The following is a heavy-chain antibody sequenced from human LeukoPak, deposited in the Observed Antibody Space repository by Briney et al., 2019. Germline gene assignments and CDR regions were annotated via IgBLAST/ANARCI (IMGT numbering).Heavy chain of an antibody. V-gene: IGHV1-69*04. D-gene: IGHD2-15*01. Sequence: ASVKVSCKASGGIFGNFGFTWVRQVPGQGLEWMGRIIPTLGKTSYTQKFQGRVTITADTSTSTAYMELSGLRSEDTAMYYCARVSDCSGGTCYVFDYWGQGTLVIVSS. CDR1: GGIFGNFG. CDR2: IIPTLGKT. J-gene: IGHJ4*02. CDR3: ARVSDCSGGTCYVFDY.